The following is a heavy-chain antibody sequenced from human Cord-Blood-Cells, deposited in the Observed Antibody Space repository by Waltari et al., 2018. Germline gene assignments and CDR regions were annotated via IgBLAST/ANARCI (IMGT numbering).Heavy chain of an antibody. V-gene: IGHV3-7*04. Sequence: EVQLVESGGGLVQPGGSLRLSCAASGFTFGSPWISWVRQAPGKGLEGVANIKQDGSEKYYVDSVKGRFTISRDNAKNSLYLQMNSLRAEDTAVYYCAGGEAEYYFDYWGQGTLVTVSS. CDR2: IKQDGSEK. D-gene: IGHD3-10*01. CDR3: AGGEAEYYFDY. J-gene: IGHJ4*02. CDR1: GFTFGSPW.